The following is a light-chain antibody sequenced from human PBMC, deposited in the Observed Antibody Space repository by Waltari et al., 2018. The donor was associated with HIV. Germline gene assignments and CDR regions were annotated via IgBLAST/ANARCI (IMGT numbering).Light chain of an antibody. V-gene: IGLV2-8*01. J-gene: IGLJ2*01. CDR3: SSYAGSDNYVV. CDR1: STDIGGYDY. CDR2: EVD. Sequence: QSALTQPPSASGSPGQSVTISCTGSSTDIGGYDYVSWYQQHPGKAPKFMIYEVDQRPSGVPDRFSGSKSGNTASLTVSGLQAEDEAYYYCSSYAGSDNYVVFGGRTKLTVL.